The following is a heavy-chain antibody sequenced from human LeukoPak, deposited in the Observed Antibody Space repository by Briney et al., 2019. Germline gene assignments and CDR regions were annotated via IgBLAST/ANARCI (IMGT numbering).Heavy chain of an antibody. D-gene: IGHD6-19*01. J-gene: IGHJ4*02. V-gene: IGHV3-48*03. Sequence: GGSLRLSCVVSRFPSSIYEMIWLRQAPGKGLEWVSNIHSSGTDKYYSDSVKGRFSISRDNAKSSLYLQMNSLRVEDTAVYYCALLAVASDFDYWGQGALVTVSS. CDR1: RFPSSIYE. CDR3: ALLAVASDFDY. CDR2: IHSSGTDK.